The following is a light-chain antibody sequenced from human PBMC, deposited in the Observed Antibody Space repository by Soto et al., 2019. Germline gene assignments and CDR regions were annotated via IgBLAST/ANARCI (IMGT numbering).Light chain of an antibody. J-gene: IGLJ2*01. CDR2: DVS. V-gene: IGLV2-14*01. Sequence: QSALTQPASVSGSPGQSITISCTGTSSDVGGYNYVSWYQQHPGKAPKLMIYDVSNRPSGVSNRFSGSKSGNTASLTISGLPAEDEADYYCSSYTSSSTLWVVFGGGTQLTVL. CDR3: SSYTSSSTLWVV. CDR1: SSDVGGYNY.